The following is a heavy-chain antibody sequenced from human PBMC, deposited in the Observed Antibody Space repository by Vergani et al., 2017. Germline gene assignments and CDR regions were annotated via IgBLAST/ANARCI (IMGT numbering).Heavy chain of an antibody. CDR1: GGSISSSSYY. Sequence: QLQLQESGPGLVKPSETLSLTCTVSGGSISSSSYYWGWIRQPPGKGLEWIGSIYYSGSTYYNPSLQSRVTISVDTSKNQFSLKLSSVTAADTAVYYCARLYDFWSGPQGPQTGGFDPWGQGTLVTVSS. CDR3: ARLYDFWSGPQGPQTGGFDP. D-gene: IGHD3-3*01. CDR2: IYYSGST. V-gene: IGHV4-39*01. J-gene: IGHJ5*02.